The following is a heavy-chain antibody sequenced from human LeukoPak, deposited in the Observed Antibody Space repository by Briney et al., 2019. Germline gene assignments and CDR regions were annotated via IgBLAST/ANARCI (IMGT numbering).Heavy chain of an antibody. D-gene: IGHD1-26*01. Sequence: GGSLRLSCAASGFTFHDFAMSWVRQAPGKGLEWVSGVNWNGDGTGYADSVEGRFTISGDNAKNSLYLQMNSLRVDDTALYYCARLGGPDYYFYYYMDVWGKGTTVTVSS. V-gene: IGHV3-20*04. J-gene: IGHJ6*03. CDR2: VNWNGDGT. CDR1: GFTFHDFA. CDR3: ARLGGPDYYFYYYMDV.